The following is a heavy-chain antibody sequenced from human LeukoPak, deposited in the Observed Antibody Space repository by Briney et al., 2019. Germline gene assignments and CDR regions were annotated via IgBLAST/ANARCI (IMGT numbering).Heavy chain of an antibody. CDR2: ISYDGSNK. J-gene: IGHJ4*02. Sequence: GNSVTLFCPPPGFISCPYAMLLVRLASRLLHEWPTVISYDGSNKYYADSVNGRFTISRDNSKNMLYLEMHSLRAEDAAVYYCARDRYSGSYFPSGPFDYWGQGTLVTVSS. CDR1: GFISCPYA. D-gene: IGHD1-26*01. V-gene: IGHV3-30*01. CDR3: ARDRYSGSYFPSGPFDY.